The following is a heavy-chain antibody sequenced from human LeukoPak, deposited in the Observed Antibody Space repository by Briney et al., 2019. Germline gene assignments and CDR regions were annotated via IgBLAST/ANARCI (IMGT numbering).Heavy chain of an antibody. J-gene: IGHJ4*02. CDR3: AKGPRITGDHYFDY. CDR2: IYSGGST. V-gene: IGHV3-66*01. D-gene: IGHD7-27*01. Sequence: RGSLRLSCAASGFTVSSNYMSWVRQAPGKGLEWVSVIYSGGSTYYADSVKGRFTISRDNSKNTLYLQMNSLRAEDTAVYYCAKGPRITGDHYFDYWGQGTLVTVSS. CDR1: GFTVSSNY.